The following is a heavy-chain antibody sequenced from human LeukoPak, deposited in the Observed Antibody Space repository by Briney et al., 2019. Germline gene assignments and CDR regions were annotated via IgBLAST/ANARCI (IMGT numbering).Heavy chain of an antibody. CDR1: GFTFSSYW. J-gene: IGHJ6*03. Sequence: PGGSLRLSCAASGFTFSSYWMHWVRQAPGKGLVWVSRINSDGSSTSYADSVKGRFTISRDNAKNTLYLQMNSLRAEDTAVYYCVRSPYYYYHMDIWGKGTSVTVSS. CDR3: VRSPYYYYHMDI. CDR2: INSDGSST. V-gene: IGHV3-74*01.